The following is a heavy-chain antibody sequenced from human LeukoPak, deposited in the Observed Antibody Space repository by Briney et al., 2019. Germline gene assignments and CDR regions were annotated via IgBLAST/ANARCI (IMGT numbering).Heavy chain of an antibody. CDR2: INHSGST. CDR1: GGSFSGYY. CDR3: ARAARYSSGWSLVYGMDV. J-gene: IGHJ6*04. D-gene: IGHD6-19*01. V-gene: IGHV4-34*01. Sequence: SETLSLTCAVYGGSFSGYYWSWIRQPPGKGLEWIGEINHSGSTNYNPSLKSRVTISVDTSKNQFSLRLSSVTAADTAVYYCARAARYSSGWSLVYGMDVWGKGTTVTVSS.